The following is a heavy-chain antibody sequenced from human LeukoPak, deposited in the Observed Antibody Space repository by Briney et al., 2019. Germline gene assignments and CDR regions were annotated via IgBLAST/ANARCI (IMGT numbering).Heavy chain of an antibody. CDR1: GFTFSTFA. CDR3: ARGHGVIVVVVRDAFDI. CDR2: MSYDGSNK. Sequence: PGGSLRLSCAASGFTFSTFAMHWVRQAPGKGLEWVAVMSYDGSNKYYADSVKGRFTISSDNSKNTLYLQMNSLRSEDMAVHYCARGHGVIVVVVRDAFDIWGEGTMVIVSS. D-gene: IGHD2-15*01. V-gene: IGHV3-30-3*01. J-gene: IGHJ3*02.